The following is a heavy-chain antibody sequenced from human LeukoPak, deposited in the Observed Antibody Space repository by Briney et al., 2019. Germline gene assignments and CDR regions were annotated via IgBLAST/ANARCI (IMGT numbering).Heavy chain of an antibody. Sequence: ASVKVSCKASGYTSTSYYMHWVRQAPGQGLEWMGIINPSGGSTSYAQKFQGRVTMTRNTSISTAYMELSSLRSEDTAVYYCARGPLRYFDWPHEGYFDYWGQGTLVTVSS. J-gene: IGHJ4*02. CDR1: GYTSTSYY. D-gene: IGHD3-9*01. V-gene: IGHV1-46*01. CDR3: ARGPLRYFDWPHEGYFDY. CDR2: INPSGGST.